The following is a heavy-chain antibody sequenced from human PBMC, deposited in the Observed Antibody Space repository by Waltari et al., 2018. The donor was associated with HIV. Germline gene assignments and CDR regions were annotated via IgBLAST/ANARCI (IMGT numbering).Heavy chain of an antibody. CDR3: AKRLTGTQYYFDY. V-gene: IGHV3-23*04. J-gene: IGHJ4*02. Sequence: EVQLVESGGDLVQPGGSLRLSCTVSGFTFSSFPMSWVREAPGMGLELVSASSRSGNRSYSDDSVKGRFTISRDNSKNTLYLQMNSLRAEDTAIYYCAKRLTGTQYYFDYWGQGTLVTVSS. CDR2: SSRSGNRS. D-gene: IGHD1-7*01. CDR1: GFTFSSFP.